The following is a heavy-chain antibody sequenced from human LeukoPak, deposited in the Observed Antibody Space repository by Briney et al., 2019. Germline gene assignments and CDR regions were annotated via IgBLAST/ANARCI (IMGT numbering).Heavy chain of an antibody. Sequence: GGSLRLSCVASGLTFSTSEMTWVRQAPGKGLEWVSPLSWDGGSTYYADSVKGRFTISRDNSKNSLYLEMNSLTAEDTALYYCAKGNLIGATLVGLDYWGQGTLVTVSS. CDR3: AKGNLIGATLVGLDY. V-gene: IGHV3-43D*03. CDR1: GLTFSTSE. D-gene: IGHD2-15*01. CDR2: LSWDGGST. J-gene: IGHJ4*02.